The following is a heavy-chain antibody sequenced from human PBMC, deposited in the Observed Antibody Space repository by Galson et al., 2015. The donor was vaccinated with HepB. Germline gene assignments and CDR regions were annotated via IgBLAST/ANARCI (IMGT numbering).Heavy chain of an antibody. V-gene: IGHV1-18*04. CDR3: ARDPDTAMATRGAFDI. Sequence: SVKVSCKASGYTFTSYGISWVRQAPGQGLEWMGWISAYNGNTNYAQKLQGRVTMTTDTSTSTAYMELRSLRSDDTAVYHCARDPDTAMATRGAFDIWGQGTMVTVSS. CDR2: ISAYNGNT. CDR1: GYTFTSYG. J-gene: IGHJ3*02. D-gene: IGHD5-18*01.